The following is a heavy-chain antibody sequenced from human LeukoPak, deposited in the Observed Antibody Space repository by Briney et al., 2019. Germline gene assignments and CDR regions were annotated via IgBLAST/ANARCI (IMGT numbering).Heavy chain of an antibody. CDR2: TRYDGRRT. CDR1: GFIFSSYG. CDR3: AKGSLSMVNDAFDI. J-gene: IGHJ3*02. D-gene: IGHD4/OR15-4a*01. Sequence: GGSLRLSCAASGFIFSSYGMHWVRQAPEKGLEWVAFTRYDGRRTYYADSVKGRYTISRDNSKNTLYLQMNSLSAEDTAMYYCAKGSLSMVNDAFDIWPQGTMVSVPS. V-gene: IGHV3-30*02.